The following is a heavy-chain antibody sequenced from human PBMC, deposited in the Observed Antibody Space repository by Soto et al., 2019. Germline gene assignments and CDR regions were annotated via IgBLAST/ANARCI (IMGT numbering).Heavy chain of an antibody. Sequence: QVQLVQSGAEVKKPGSSVKVSCKASGGTFSSYAISWVRQAPGQGLEWMGGIIPIFGTANYAQKFQGRVKITADKSTSTAYMELSSLRSDDTAVYYCARGGYSGYALGMDVCGQGTTVTVSS. CDR3: ARGGYSGYALGMDV. D-gene: IGHD5-12*01. CDR1: GGTFSSYA. V-gene: IGHV1-69*06. CDR2: IIPIFGTA. J-gene: IGHJ6*02.